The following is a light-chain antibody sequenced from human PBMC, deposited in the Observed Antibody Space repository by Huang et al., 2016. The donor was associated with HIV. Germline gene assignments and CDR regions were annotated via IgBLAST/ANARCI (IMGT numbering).Light chain of an antibody. CDR3: QQRTSWPLT. V-gene: IGKV3-11*01. J-gene: IGKJ4*01. Sequence: EIVLTQSPATLSLSPGERATLSCRASQRVSNFLVWYQQKPGQPPRLLIYDASNRATGIPSRFSGSGSGTNFTLTISSLEPEDFAVYYCQQRTSWPLTFGGGTKVEVK. CDR2: DAS. CDR1: QRVSNF.